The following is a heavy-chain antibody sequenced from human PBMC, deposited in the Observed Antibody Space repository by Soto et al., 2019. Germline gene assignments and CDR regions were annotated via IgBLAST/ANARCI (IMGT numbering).Heavy chain of an antibody. V-gene: IGHV3-30-3*01. J-gene: IGHJ1*01. CDR2: ISYDGSNK. CDR1: GFTFSTYA. CDR3: ARGLGYSSSWLWGDRDFQH. Sequence: GGSLRLSCAASGFTFSTYAMHWVRQAPGKGLEWVAVISYDGSNKYYADSVKGRFTISRDNSKNTLYLQMNSLRAEDTAVYYCARGLGYSSSWLWGDRDFQHWGQGTQVTVSS. D-gene: IGHD6-13*01.